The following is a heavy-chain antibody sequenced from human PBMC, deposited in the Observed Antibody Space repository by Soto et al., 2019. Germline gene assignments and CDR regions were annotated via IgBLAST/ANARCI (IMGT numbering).Heavy chain of an antibody. V-gene: IGHV3-23*01. CDR3: AKWRNWGTVAPSDY. CDR1: GFTFSSYA. D-gene: IGHD4-17*01. Sequence: PGGSLRLSCAASGFTFSSYAMSWVRQAPGKGLEWVSAISGSGGSTYYADSVKGRFTISRDNSKNTLYLQMNSLRAEDTAVYYCAKWRNWGTVAPSDYWGQGNLVNVSS. J-gene: IGHJ4*02. CDR2: ISGSGGST.